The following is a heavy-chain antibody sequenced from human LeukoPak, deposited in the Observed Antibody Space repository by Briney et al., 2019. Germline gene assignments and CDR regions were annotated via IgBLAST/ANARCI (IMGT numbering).Heavy chain of an antibody. Sequence: GGSLRLSCAASGFTVSSNYMSWVRQAPGKGLEWVANIKQDGSEIYYVGSVKGRFTISRDNTKNSLYLQMNSLRAEDAALYYCAAGDAMDYWGQGTLVSVSS. J-gene: IGHJ4*02. CDR2: IKQDGSEI. CDR1: GFTVSSNY. V-gene: IGHV3-7*01. CDR3: AAGDAMDY.